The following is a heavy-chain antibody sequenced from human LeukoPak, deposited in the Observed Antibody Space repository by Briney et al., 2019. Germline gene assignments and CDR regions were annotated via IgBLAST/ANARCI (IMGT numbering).Heavy chain of an antibody. D-gene: IGHD3-10*01. V-gene: IGHV3-23*01. J-gene: IGHJ6*02. CDR1: GFTFSSYA. CDR3: ARKMRSGSYYFGMDV. Sequence: PGGSLRLSCAASGFTFSSYAMSWVRQAPGKGLEWVSAISGSGGSTYYADSVKGRFTITRDNSKNTLYLQMNSRRAEDTAVYYCARKMRSGSYYFGMDVWGQGTTVTVSS. CDR2: ISGSGGST.